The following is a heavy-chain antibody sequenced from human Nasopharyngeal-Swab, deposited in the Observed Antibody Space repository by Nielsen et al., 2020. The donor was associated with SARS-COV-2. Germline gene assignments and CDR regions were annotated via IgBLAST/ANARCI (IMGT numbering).Heavy chain of an antibody. CDR2: INHSGST. Sequence: SETLSLTCAVYGGSFSGYYWSWIRQPPGKGLEWIGEINHSGSTNYNPSLKSRVTISVDTSKNQFSLKLSSVTAADTAVYYCARVSYRIYYYYYMDVWGKGTTVTVSS. CDR3: ARVSYRIYYYYYMDV. D-gene: IGHD1-14*01. V-gene: IGHV4-34*01. J-gene: IGHJ6*03. CDR1: GGSFSGYY.